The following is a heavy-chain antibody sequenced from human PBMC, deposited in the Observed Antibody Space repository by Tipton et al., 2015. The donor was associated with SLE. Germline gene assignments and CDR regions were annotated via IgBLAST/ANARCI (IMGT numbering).Heavy chain of an antibody. CDR1: GGSISSSSYY. J-gene: IGHJ3*02. CDR3: ARDLHFDI. CDR2: ISSSGSTI. Sequence: LSLTCTVSGGSISSSSYYWGWIRQPPGKGLEWVSYISSSGSTIYYADSVKGRFTISRDNTKNSLYLQMNSLRAEDTAVYYCARDLHFDIWGQGTMVTVSS. V-gene: IGHV3-11*04.